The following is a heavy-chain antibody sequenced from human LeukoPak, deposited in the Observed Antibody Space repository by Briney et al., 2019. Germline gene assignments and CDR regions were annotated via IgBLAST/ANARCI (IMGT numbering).Heavy chain of an antibody. V-gene: IGHV3-11*04. CDR3: AREHCSGGSCYSPGADY. Sequence: PGGSLRLSCAASGFTFSDYYMSWIRQAPGKGLEWVSYISSSSSTIYYADSVRGRFTISRDNAKNSLYLQMNSLRAEDTAVYYCAREHCSGGSCYSPGADYWGQGTLVTVSS. J-gene: IGHJ4*02. D-gene: IGHD2-15*01. CDR1: GFTFSDYY. CDR2: ISSSSSTI.